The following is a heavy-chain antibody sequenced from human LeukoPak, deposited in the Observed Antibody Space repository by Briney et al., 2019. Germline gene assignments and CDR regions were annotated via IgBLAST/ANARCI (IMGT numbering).Heavy chain of an antibody. CDR2: INPSGGST. CDR3: ARAIGLYGADGY. D-gene: IGHD4-17*01. Sequence: VASVKVSCKASGYTFTSYYMHWVRQAPGQGLEWMGIINPSGGSTSYAQKFQGRVTMTRDTSTSTVYMELSSLRSEDMAVYYCARAIGLYGADGYWGQGTLVTVSS. V-gene: IGHV1-46*01. CDR1: GYTFTSYY. J-gene: IGHJ4*02.